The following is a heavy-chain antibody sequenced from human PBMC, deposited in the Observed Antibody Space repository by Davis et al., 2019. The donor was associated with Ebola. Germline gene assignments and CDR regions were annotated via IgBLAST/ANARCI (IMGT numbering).Heavy chain of an antibody. Sequence: SETLSLTCAVYGGSFSGYYWGWIRQPPGKGLEWIGEINHSGSTNYNPSLKSRVTISVDTSKNQFSLKLSSVTAADTAVYYCARARLFESSARGDFQHWGQGTLVTVSS. J-gene: IGHJ1*01. CDR2: INHSGST. V-gene: IGHV4-34*01. CDR1: GGSFSGYY. D-gene: IGHD3-22*01. CDR3: ARARLFESSARGDFQH.